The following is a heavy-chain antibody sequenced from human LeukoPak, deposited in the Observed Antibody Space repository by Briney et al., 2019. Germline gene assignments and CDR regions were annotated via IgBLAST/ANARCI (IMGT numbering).Heavy chain of an antibody. D-gene: IGHD4-23*01. CDR2: INPNSGGT. Sequence: ASVKVSCKASGYTFSAYYIHWVRQAPGQGLEWMGWINPNSGGTHYAQRFQGRVAMTTDTSTSTAYMELRSLRSDDTAVYYCARVAGTTVVQNYYYYYYYMDVWGKGTTVTVSS. V-gene: IGHV1-2*02. J-gene: IGHJ6*03. CDR3: ARVAGTTVVQNYYYYYYYMDV. CDR1: GYTFSAYY.